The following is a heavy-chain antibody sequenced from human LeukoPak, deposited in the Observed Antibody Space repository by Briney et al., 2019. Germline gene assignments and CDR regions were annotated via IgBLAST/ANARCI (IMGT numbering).Heavy chain of an antibody. V-gene: IGHV4-31*03. J-gene: IGHJ5*02. Sequence: SQTLSLTCTVSGGSISSGGYYWSWIRQHPGKGLEWIGYIYYSGSTYYNPSLKSRVTISVDTSKNQFSLKLSSVTAADTAVYYCARLSAGILTGYSSGFWIDPWGQGTLVAVSS. D-gene: IGHD3-9*01. CDR3: ARLSAGILTGYSSGFWIDP. CDR2: IYYSGST. CDR1: GGSISSGGYY.